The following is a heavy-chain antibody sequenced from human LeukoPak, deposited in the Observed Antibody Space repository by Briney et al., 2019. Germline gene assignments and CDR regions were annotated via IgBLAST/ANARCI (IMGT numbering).Heavy chain of an antibody. CDR1: GFTFSTYW. CDR3: ARDLSIAVAGVDY. Sequence: GGSLRLSCAASGFTFSTYWMSWVRQAPGKGLEWVANINQDGSEKFYADSVEGRFTISRDNAKNSLYLQMHSLRAEDTAVYYCARDLSIAVAGVDYWGQGTLVTVSS. D-gene: IGHD6-19*01. V-gene: IGHV3-7*01. J-gene: IGHJ4*02. CDR2: INQDGSEK.